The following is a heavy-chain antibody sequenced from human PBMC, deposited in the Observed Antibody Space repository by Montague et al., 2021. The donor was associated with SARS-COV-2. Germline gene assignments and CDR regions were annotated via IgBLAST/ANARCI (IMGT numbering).Heavy chain of an antibody. V-gene: IGHV4-34*01. CDR2: INHGGST. D-gene: IGHD3-10*01. CDR1: GTSLSGYC. Sequence: SETLSLTCAVHGTSLSGYCWSWIRQPPGKGLEWIGEINHGGSTKYSPSLKSRLTISADTSKTQFSLTLTSVAAADTAVYYCARLRDGVVPSPILGVGPYYSYHYMDVWGRGTTVTVSS. J-gene: IGHJ6*03. CDR3: ARLRDGVVPSPILGVGPYYSYHYMDV.